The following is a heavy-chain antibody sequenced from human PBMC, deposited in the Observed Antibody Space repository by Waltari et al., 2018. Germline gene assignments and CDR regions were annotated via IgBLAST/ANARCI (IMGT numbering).Heavy chain of an antibody. CDR1: GGSFSGYY. Sequence: QVQLQQWGAGLLKPSETLSLTCAVYGGSFSGYYWSWIRQPPGKGLEWIGEINHSGSTNYNPSLKSRVTISVDTSKNQFSLKLSSVTAADTAVYYCARGKIVVVPAAIGYYFDYWGQGTLVTVSS. J-gene: IGHJ4*02. V-gene: IGHV4-34*01. CDR3: ARGKIVVVPAAIGYYFDY. CDR2: INHSGST. D-gene: IGHD2-2*02.